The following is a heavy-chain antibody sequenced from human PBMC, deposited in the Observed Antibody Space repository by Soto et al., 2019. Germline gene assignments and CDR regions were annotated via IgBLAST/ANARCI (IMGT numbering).Heavy chain of an antibody. CDR1: GFSLSTSGVG. D-gene: IGHD6-13*01. CDR2: IYWDDDK. V-gene: IGHV2-5*02. Sequence: QITLKESGPTLVKPTQTLTLTCTFSGFSLSTSGVGVGWIRQPPGKALEWLALIYWDDDKRYSPSLKSRLTITKDTTKNQVVLKMTNMDPVDTTTYCSAHRQGIATAGTAWFDPWGQGTLVPVSS. CDR3: AHRQGIATAGTAWFDP. J-gene: IGHJ5*02.